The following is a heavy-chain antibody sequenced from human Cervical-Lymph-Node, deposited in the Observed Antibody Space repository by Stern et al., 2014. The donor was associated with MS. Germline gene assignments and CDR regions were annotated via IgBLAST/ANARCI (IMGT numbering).Heavy chain of an antibody. V-gene: IGHV1-69*01. Sequence: VQLVESGAEVKKPGSSVKVSCKGSGGTFSSYAVNWVRQAPGQGLEWMGGIIPIFGRANYAQKFQGRVTITADESTNTAYMELSSLRSEDTAVYFCARASTRGFDYWGQGTLVTVSS. J-gene: IGHJ4*02. CDR2: IIPIFGRA. D-gene: IGHD2/OR15-2a*01. CDR1: GGTFSSYA. CDR3: ARASTRGFDY.